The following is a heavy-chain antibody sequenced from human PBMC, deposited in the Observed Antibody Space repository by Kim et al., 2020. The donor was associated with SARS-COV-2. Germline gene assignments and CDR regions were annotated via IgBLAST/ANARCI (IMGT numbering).Heavy chain of an antibody. V-gene: IGHV3-21*01. Sequence: GGSLRLSCAASGFTFSSYSMNWVRQAPGKGLEWVSSISSSSSYIYYADSVKGRFTISRDNAKNSLYLQMNSLRAEDTAVYYCARENRGDGEGGYWGQGTLVTVSS. CDR2: ISSSSSYI. J-gene: IGHJ4*02. D-gene: IGHD3-10*01. CDR1: GFTFSSYS. CDR3: ARENRGDGEGGY.